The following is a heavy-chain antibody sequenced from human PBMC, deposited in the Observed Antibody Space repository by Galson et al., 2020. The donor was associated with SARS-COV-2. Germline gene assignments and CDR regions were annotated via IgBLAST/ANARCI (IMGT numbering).Heavy chain of an antibody. CDR3: LREGDYIYPDY. CDR2: INPTGAS. J-gene: IGHJ4*02. V-gene: IGHV3-53*01. CDR1: GFTITSSW. Sequence: GGTLRLSCAASGFTITSSWISWVRQAPGKGLEWVSLINPTGASIYTASIKSRFTISRDTSTNTVFLQMNSLGAVDTAVYYCLREGDYIYPDYWGQGTLVTVSS. D-gene: IGHD3-10*01.